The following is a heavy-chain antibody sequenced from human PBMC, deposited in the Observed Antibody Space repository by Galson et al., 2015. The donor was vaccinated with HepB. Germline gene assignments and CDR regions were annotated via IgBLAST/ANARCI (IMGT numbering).Heavy chain of an antibody. CDR1: GFSLSTSGMR. CDR3: ARIRLGMGSNWYFDL. CDR2: IDWDDDK. D-gene: IGHD7-27*01. Sequence: PALVKPTQTLTLTCTFSGFSLSTSGMRVSWIRQPPGKALEWLALIDWDDDKYYSTSLKTRLTISKDTSKNQVVLTMTNMDPVDTATYYCARIRLGMGSNWYFDLWGRGTLVTVSS. V-gene: IGHV2-70*01. J-gene: IGHJ2*01.